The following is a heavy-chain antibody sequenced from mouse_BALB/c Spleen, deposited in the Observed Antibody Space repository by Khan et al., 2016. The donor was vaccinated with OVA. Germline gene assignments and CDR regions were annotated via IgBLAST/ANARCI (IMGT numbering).Heavy chain of an antibody. CDR3: ARGSGNSRFAY. Sequence: QVQLQQSGAELVRPGVSVKISCKGSGYTFTDYAMHWVKQSHAKSLEWMGVISTYYGDAAYNQKFKGKATMTVDKSSSTAYMELARLTSEDSAIYYCARGSGNSRFAYWGQGTLVTVSA. J-gene: IGHJ3*01. CDR2: ISTYYGDA. CDR1: GYTFTDYA. D-gene: IGHD1-3*01. V-gene: IGHV1S137*01.